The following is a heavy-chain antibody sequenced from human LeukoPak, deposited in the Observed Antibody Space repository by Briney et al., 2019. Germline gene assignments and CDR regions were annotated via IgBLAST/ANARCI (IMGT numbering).Heavy chain of an antibody. CDR3: ARDVGHRIAAAALY. CDR2: MNPNSGDT. CDR1: GYIFTSYD. Sequence: ASVKVSCKASGYIFTSYDIHWVRQATGQGLEWMGWMNPNSGDTGSAQNFQGRVTMTRNTSISTAYMELSSLRSEDTAVYYCARDVGHRIAAAALYWGQGTLVTVSS. J-gene: IGHJ4*02. D-gene: IGHD6-13*01. V-gene: IGHV1-8*01.